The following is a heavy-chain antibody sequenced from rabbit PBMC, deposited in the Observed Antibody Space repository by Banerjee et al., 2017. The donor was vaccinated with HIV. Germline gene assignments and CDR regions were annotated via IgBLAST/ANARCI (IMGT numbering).Heavy chain of an antibody. D-gene: IGHD8-1*01. CDR2: IYVGSGGGT. V-gene: IGHV1S40*01. CDR3: ARDGAGGSYFAL. Sequence: IACIYVGSGGGTKYASWAKGRFTFSKTSSTTVTLQMTSLTAADTATYFCARDGAGGSYFALWGPGTLVTVS. J-gene: IGHJ6*01.